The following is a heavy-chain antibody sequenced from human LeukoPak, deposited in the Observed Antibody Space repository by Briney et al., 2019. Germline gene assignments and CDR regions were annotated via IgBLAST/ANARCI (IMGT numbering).Heavy chain of an antibody. CDR1: GFTFSSYA. V-gene: IGHV3-23*01. J-gene: IGHJ4*02. D-gene: IGHD4-11*01. CDR3: ARGLSGIDYSNIDY. Sequence: GGSLRLSCAASGFTFSSYAMSWVRQAPGKGLEWVSAIIGRGGSTNYADSVKGRFTISRDNSKNTLYLQMNSLRAEDTAVYYCARGLSGIDYSNIDYWGQGTLVTVSS. CDR2: IIGRGGST.